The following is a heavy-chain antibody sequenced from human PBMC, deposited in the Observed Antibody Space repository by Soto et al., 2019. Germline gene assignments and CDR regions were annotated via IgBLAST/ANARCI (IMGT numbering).Heavy chain of an antibody. CDR2: IIPIPGTA. Sequence: QVQLVQSGAEVKKPGSSVKVSCKASGGTFGSYAISWVRQAPGQGLEWMGGIIPIPGTANYAQRFRGRVPIAAEESTSTAYMELSSLRSEDTAVYYCARSQGSSTSLEIYYYYYYGMDVWGQGTTVTVSS. CDR3: ARSQGSSTSLEIYYYYYYGMDV. J-gene: IGHJ6*02. CDR1: GGTFGSYA. V-gene: IGHV1-69*01. D-gene: IGHD2-2*01.